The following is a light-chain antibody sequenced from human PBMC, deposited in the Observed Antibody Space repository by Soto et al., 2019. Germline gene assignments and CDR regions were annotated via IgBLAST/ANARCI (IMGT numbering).Light chain of an antibody. CDR1: QSISSY. J-gene: IGKJ3*01. CDR2: AAS. CDR3: QHGHT. V-gene: IGKV1-39*01. Sequence: DIQMTQSPSSLSASVGDRVTITCRASQSISSYLNWYQQKPGKAPKLLIYAASSLQSGVPSRFSGSGSGTDFTLTISSLQPEDFATYYCQHGHTFGPGTKVDIK.